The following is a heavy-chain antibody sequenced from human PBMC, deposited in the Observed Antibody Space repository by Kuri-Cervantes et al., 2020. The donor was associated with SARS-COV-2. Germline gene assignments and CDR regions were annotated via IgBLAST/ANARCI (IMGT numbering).Heavy chain of an antibody. J-gene: IGHJ4*02. V-gene: IGHV2-26*01. Sequence: TLSLTCAVYGGSFSGYYWSWIRQPPGKALEWLAHIFANDEASYSTSLKSRLTVSKDTSTSQVVLTMTNMDPVDTATYYCARWDHWNDEVFDYWGPGTLVTVSS. CDR2: IFANDEA. CDR3: ARWDHWNDEVFDY. CDR1: GGSFSGYYW. D-gene: IGHD1-1*01.